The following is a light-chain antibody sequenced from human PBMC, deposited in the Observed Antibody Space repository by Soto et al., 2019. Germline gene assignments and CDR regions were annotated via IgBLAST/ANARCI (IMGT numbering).Light chain of an antibody. V-gene: IGKV1-5*01. J-gene: IGKJ4*01. CDR3: QQYYSYLLT. CDR1: QRISRW. Sequence: DIQMTQSPCTRSASAGGGGTITCLASQRISRWLAWYQQKPGKAPNLLIYDASSLESGAPSRFSGSGSGTDFTLSISCLQSEDFASYYCQQYYSYLLTFGGGTKVDIK. CDR2: DAS.